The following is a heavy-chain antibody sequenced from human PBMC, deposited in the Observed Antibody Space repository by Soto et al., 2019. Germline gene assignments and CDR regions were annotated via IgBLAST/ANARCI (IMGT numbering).Heavy chain of an antibody. CDR3: ARTCGGDCYNAFDI. J-gene: IGHJ3*02. D-gene: IGHD2-21*02. Sequence: SETLSLTCTVSGGSISSGGYYWSWIRQHPGKGLEWIGYIYYSGSTYYNPSLKSRVTISVDTSKNQFPLKLSSVTAADTAVYYCARTCGGDCYNAFDIWGQGTMVTVSS. CDR1: GGSISSGGYY. V-gene: IGHV4-31*03. CDR2: IYYSGST.